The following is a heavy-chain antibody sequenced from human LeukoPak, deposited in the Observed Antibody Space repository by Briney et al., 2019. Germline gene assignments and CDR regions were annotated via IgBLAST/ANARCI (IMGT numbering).Heavy chain of an antibody. CDR3: ARHQDKLSSSWYVSYFDY. D-gene: IGHD6-13*01. J-gene: IGHJ4*02. V-gene: IGHV4-39*01. CDR2: IYYSGST. Sequence: PSETLSLTCTGSGGSISSSSYYWGWIRQPPGEGLEWIGSIYYSGSTYYNPSLKSQVTISVDTSKNQFSLKLSSVTAADTAVYYCARHQDKLSSSWYVSYFDYWGQGTLVTVSS. CDR1: GGSISSSSYY.